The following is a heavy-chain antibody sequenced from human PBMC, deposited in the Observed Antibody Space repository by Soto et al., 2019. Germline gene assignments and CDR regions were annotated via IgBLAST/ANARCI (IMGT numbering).Heavy chain of an antibody. Sequence: QITLKESGPSLVKLTQTLTLTCTFSGFSLITSGVGVGWIRQPPGKALEWLAFIYWDDDMRYSPSLNSRLTIAKETSKNQIVLPMTDVDPVNTATYFCAHRRSRITQWNYGDFHYWVQGTQVTVSS. J-gene: IGHJ4*02. CDR3: AHRRSRITQWNYGDFHY. CDR1: GFSLITSGVG. CDR2: IYWDDDM. D-gene: IGHD1-7*01. V-gene: IGHV2-5*02.